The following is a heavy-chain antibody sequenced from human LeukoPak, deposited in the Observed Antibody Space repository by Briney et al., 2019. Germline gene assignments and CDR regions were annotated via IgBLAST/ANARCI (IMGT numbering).Heavy chain of an antibody. CDR2: IYHSGAT. J-gene: IGHJ5*02. D-gene: IGHD7-27*01. CDR1: GYSIISGHN. V-gene: IGHV4-38-2*02. Sequence: SETLSLTCAVSGYSIISGHNWGWIRQSPGKGLEWIGFIYHSGATYYNPSLKSPVAISVDTSKNQFSLKLSSVTAADTAVYYCVRDLGLTISGIWFDPSGKGRAVTVSS. CDR3: VRDLGLTISGIWFDP.